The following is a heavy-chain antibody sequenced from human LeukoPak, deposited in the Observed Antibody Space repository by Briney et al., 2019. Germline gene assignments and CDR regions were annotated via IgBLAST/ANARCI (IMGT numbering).Heavy chain of an antibody. CDR1: AFVSSDHY. Sequence: GGCLRLSCAASAFVSSDHYMTWIRQAPGKGLEWVSYIDGRGSSIYYADSVKGRFTISRDNTNNSLYLQMNSLRVEDTAIYYCGRVANRGDFWGQGTLVTVSS. V-gene: IGHV3-11*04. CDR3: GRVANRGDF. J-gene: IGHJ4*02. CDR2: IDGRGSSI.